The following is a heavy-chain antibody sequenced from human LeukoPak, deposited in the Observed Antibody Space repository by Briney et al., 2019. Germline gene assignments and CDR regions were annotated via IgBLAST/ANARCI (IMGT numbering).Heavy chain of an antibody. V-gene: IGHV4-59*12. CDR1: GGSISSYY. CDR3: ARFRGSYDYGMDV. D-gene: IGHD1-26*01. J-gene: IGHJ6*02. Sequence: PSETLSLTCTVSGGSISSYYWSWIRQPPGKGLEWIGYIYYSGSTNYNPSLKSRVTISVDTSKNQFSLKLSSVTAVDTAVYFCARFRGSYDYGMDVWGQGTTVTVS. CDR2: IYYSGST.